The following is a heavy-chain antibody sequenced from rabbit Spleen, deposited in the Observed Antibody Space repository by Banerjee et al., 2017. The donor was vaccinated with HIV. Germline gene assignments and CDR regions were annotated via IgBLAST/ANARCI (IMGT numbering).Heavy chain of an antibody. Sequence: QEQLVESGGGLVQPEGSLTLTCTGSGFSFSSGYYMCWVRQAPGKGLEWIGCINTGSSGNTYYASWAKGRFTISKTSSTTVTLQVTSLAAADTATYFCARSRGGGGNNGYFNLWGPGTLVTVS. CDR3: ARSRGGGGNNGYFNL. J-gene: IGHJ4*01. V-gene: IGHV1S45*01. CDR1: GFSFSSGYY. D-gene: IGHD1-1*01. CDR2: INTGSSGNT.